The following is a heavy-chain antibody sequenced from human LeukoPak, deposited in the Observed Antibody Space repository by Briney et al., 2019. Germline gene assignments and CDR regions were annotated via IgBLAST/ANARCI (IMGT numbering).Heavy chain of an antibody. V-gene: IGHV4-4*07. CDR2: IYNSENT. Sequence: SETLSLTCTVSSGXISGYYWSWIRQPAGRGLEWIGRIYNSENTDYNPSLKSRVSISVDTSKNQFSLKLSSVTAADTAVYYCARGFSSSWYYDYWGQGTLVTVSS. J-gene: IGHJ4*02. D-gene: IGHD6-13*01. CDR3: ARGFSSSWYYDY. CDR1: SGXISGYY.